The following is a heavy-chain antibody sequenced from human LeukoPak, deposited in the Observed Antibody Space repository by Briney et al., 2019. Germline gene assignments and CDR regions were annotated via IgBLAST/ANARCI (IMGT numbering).Heavy chain of an antibody. CDR1: DYTFTSYG. J-gene: IGHJ4*02. Sequence: GPVKVSCKASDYTFTSYGISWVRQDPGQGLEWMGWISAYNGNTNYAQKLQGRVTMTTDTSTSTAYMDLRSLRSDDTAVYYCARDSTFDYWGQGTLVTVSS. V-gene: IGHV1-18*01. CDR3: ARDSTFDY. CDR2: ISAYNGNT.